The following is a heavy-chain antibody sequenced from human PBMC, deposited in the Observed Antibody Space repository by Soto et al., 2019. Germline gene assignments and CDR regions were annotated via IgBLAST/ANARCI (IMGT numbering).Heavy chain of an antibody. Sequence: SGTLSLTCTVSGGSITGGTYYWSWIRQPPGKGLEWIGYISHSGSTYYNPSLKSRVTISVDRSKNQFSLKLSSVAAADTAVYYCARGGLLPDYWGQGTLVTVS. J-gene: IGHJ4*02. CDR3: ARGGLLPDY. CDR2: ISHSGST. V-gene: IGHV4-30-2*01. D-gene: IGHD6-19*01. CDR1: GGSITGGTYY.